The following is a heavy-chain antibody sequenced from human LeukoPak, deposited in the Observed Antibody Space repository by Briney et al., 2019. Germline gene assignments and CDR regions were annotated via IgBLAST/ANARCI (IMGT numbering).Heavy chain of an antibody. CDR2: INPSGGST. V-gene: IGHV1-46*01. CDR3: ARGGSVVVTAANWFDP. CDR1: GYTFTSYD. D-gene: IGHD2-21*02. J-gene: IGHJ5*02. Sequence: EASVKVSCKASGYTFTSYDINWVRQATGQGLEWMGIINPSGGSTSYAQKFQGRVTMTRDTSTSTVYMELSSLRSEDTAVYYCARGGSVVVTAANWFDPWGQGTLVTVSS.